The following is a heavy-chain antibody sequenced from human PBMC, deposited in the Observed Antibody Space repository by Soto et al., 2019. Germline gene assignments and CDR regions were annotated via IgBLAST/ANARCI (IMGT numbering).Heavy chain of an antibody. CDR2: IYYSGST. CDR1: GGSISSSDSY. CDR3: ARGPSGDKVHY. Sequence: SETLSLTCTVSGGSISSSDSYWGWIRQPPGKGLEWIGNIYYSGSTYNNPSLRSQVAISLGTSKNHFSLTLSSVTAADTAVYYCARGPSGDKVHYWGQGALVTVSS. J-gene: IGHJ4*02. V-gene: IGHV4-39*02. D-gene: IGHD7-27*01.